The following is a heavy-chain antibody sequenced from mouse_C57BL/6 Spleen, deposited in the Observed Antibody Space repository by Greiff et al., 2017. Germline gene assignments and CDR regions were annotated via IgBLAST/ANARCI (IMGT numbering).Heavy chain of an antibody. J-gene: IGHJ2*01. V-gene: IGHV1-55*01. CDR2: IYPGSGST. Sequence: QVQLQQPGAELVKPGASVKMSCKASGYTFTSYWITWVKQRPGQGLEWIGDIYPGSGSTNYNEKFKSKATLTVDTSYSTAYMQLSSLTSEDSSVYYCARRGSNYDYFDYWGQGTTLTVSS. CDR1: GYTFTSYW. CDR3: ARRGSNYDYFDY. D-gene: IGHD2-5*01.